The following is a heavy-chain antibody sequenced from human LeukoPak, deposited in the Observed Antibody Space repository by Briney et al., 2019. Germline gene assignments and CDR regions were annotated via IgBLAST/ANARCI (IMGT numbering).Heavy chain of an antibody. Sequence: QPGGSLRLSCAASGFTFSSYEMNWVRQAPGKGLEWVSYIASGGGANRFYSESVKGRLTISRDNAKNSLYLHMNSLRAEDTGVYYCARIGTTTRGPAGLDVWGQGTTVTVSS. V-gene: IGHV3-48*03. CDR3: ARIGTTTRGPAGLDV. CDR1: GFTFSSYE. D-gene: IGHD2/OR15-2a*01. J-gene: IGHJ6*02. CDR2: IASGGGANR.